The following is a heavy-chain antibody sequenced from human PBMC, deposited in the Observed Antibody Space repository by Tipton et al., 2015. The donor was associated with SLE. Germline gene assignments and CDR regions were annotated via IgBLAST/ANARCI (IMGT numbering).Heavy chain of an antibody. CDR1: GFIFADYA. CDR2: ISWNSGNI. Sequence: SLRLSCAASGFIFADYAIHWVRQAPGKGLEWVSGISWNSGNIVYGDSVKGRITISRDNGKKSLYLQMSSLKTEDTALYHCAKDREGDYGDHHGTACDIWGQGTMVTVSS. J-gene: IGHJ3*02. CDR3: AKDREGDYGDHHGTACDI. V-gene: IGHV3-9*01. D-gene: IGHD4-17*01.